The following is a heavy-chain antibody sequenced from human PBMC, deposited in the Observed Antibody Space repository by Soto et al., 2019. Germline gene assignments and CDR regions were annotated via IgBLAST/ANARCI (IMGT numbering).Heavy chain of an antibody. D-gene: IGHD1-7*01. J-gene: IGHJ1*01. CDR2: VHINGVV. Sequence: QVQQQESGPGLVKPSDTLSLICSVSGTYISEFSWSWIRQPAGTGLEWIGRVHINGVVQYSPSFRGRVTMSIDTSSNHFSLNLQSATAADTDVYYCARESGENWTYEAHWGQGTLVTVSS. V-gene: IGHV4-4*07. CDR3: ARESGENWTYEAH. CDR1: GTYISEFS.